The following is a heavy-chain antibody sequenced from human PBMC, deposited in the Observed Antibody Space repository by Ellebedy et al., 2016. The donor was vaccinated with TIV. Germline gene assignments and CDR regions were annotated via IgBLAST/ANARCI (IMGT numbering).Heavy chain of an antibody. J-gene: IGHJ3*02. CDR1: GFTFSTYT. CDR3: ARDRSLVVAATLTEVDENAFDI. D-gene: IGHD2-15*01. CDR2: ISSSSSAI. Sequence: GESLKISCAASGFTFSTYTMNWIRQAPGKGLEWVSSISSSSSAIYYADSVKGRFTISRDNAKNSLYLQMNSLRVEDTAVYYCARDRSLVVAATLTEVDENAFDIWGQGTMVTVSS. V-gene: IGHV3-21*01.